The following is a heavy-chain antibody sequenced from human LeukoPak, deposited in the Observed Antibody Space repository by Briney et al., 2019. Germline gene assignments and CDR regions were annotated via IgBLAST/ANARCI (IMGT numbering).Heavy chain of an antibody. V-gene: IGHV3-33*01. CDR2: IWYDGSNK. CDR1: GFTFSSYG. CDR3: ARDRLYYYGSGSYSPALDAFDI. Sequence: PGRSLRLSCAASGFTFSSYGMHWVRQAPGKGLEWVAVIWYDGSNKYYADSVKGRFTISRDNSKNTLYLQMNSLRAEDTAVYYCARDRLYYYGSGSYSPALDAFDIWGQGTMVTVSS. J-gene: IGHJ3*02. D-gene: IGHD3-10*01.